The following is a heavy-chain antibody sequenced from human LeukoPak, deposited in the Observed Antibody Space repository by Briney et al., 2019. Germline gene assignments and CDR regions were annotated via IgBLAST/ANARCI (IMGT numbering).Heavy chain of an antibody. CDR2: INPNSGGT. CDR3: ARALVRGVNGMDV. V-gene: IGHV1-2*04. J-gene: IGHJ6*02. Sequence: ASVKVSCKASGYTFTGYYMHWVRQAPGQGLEWMGWINPNSGGTNYAQKFQGWVTMTRDTSISTAYMELSRLRSDDTAVYYCARALVRGVNGMDVWGQGTTVTVSS. D-gene: IGHD3-10*01. CDR1: GYTFTGYY.